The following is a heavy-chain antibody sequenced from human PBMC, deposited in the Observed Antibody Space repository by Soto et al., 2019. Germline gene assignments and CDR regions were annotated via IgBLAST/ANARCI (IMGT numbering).Heavy chain of an antibody. CDR1: GGTFSSYA. Sequence: QVQLVQSGAEVKKPGSSVKVSCKASGGTFSSYAISWVRQAPGQGLEWMGGIIPIFGTANYAQKFQGRVTITADESTSTAYMELSSLRSEDTAVYDCARDRGYCSGGSCYPTNYYYYGMDVWGQGTTVTVSS. D-gene: IGHD2-15*01. CDR3: ARDRGYCSGGSCYPTNYYYYGMDV. CDR2: IIPIFGTA. V-gene: IGHV1-69*01. J-gene: IGHJ6*02.